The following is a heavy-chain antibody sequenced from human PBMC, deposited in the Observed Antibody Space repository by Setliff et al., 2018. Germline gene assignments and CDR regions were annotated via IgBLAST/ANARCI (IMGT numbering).Heavy chain of an antibody. CDR1: GFTFSSYS. V-gene: IGHV3-48*01. CDR3: ARGPTIFGAIYYMDV. Sequence: PGGSLRLSCAASGFTFSSYSMNWVRQAPGKGLEWVSYSSSSSSTIYYADSVKGRFTISRDNAKNSLYLQMNSLRAEDTAVYYCARGPTIFGAIYYMDVWGKGTTVTVSS. D-gene: IGHD3-3*01. CDR2: SSSSSSTI. J-gene: IGHJ6*03.